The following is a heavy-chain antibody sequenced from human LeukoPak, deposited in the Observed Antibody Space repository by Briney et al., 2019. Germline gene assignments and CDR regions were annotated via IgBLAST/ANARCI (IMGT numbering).Heavy chain of an antibody. J-gene: IGHJ6*03. CDR3: ARGPPTVTTDYYYYMDV. D-gene: IGHD4-11*01. V-gene: IGHV1-69*05. Sequence: ASVKVSCKASGGTFSSYAISWVRQAHGQGLEWMEGIIPIFGTANYAQKFQGGVTITTDESTSTAYMELSSLRSEDTAVYYCARGPPTVTTDYYYYMDVWGKGTTVTVSS. CDR2: IIPIFGTA. CDR1: GGTFSSYA.